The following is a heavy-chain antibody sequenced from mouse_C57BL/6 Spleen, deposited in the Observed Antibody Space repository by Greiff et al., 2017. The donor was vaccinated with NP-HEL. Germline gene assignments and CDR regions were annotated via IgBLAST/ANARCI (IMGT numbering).Heavy chain of an antibody. V-gene: IGHV3-6*01. D-gene: IGHD2-14*01. Sequence: ESGPGLVKPSQSLSLTCSVTGYSITSGYYWNWIRQFPGNKLEWMGYISYDGSNNYNPSLKNRISFTRDTSKNQFFLKLNSVTTEDTATYYCASGGYSYYFDYWGQGTTLTVSS. J-gene: IGHJ2*01. CDR3: ASGGYSYYFDY. CDR1: GYSITSGYY. CDR2: ISYDGSN.